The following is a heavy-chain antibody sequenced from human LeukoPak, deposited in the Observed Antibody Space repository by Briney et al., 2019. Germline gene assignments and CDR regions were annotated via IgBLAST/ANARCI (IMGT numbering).Heavy chain of an antibody. J-gene: IGHJ4*02. CDR3: ARGLPSLGDY. V-gene: IGHV4-34*01. CDR1: GGSFSGYY. CDR2: INHSGRT. D-gene: IGHD2-2*01. Sequence: PPETLSLTCAVYGGSFSGYYWNWIRQPPGKGLEWIGEINHSGRTNYNPSLKSRVTISVDTTKNQFSLKLSSVTAADTAVYYCARGLPSLGDYWGQGALVTVSS.